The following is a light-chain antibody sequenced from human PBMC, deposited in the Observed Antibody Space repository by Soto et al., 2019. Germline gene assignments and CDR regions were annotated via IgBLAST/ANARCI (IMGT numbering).Light chain of an antibody. CDR3: QQYNSYPIA. CDR2: ATS. CDR1: QGIANY. V-gene: IGKV1-16*01. Sequence: DVQMTQSPSSVSASVGDSVTITCRASQGIANYLSWFQEKKGKAPKALIYATSTLQTGVPSRFSGSGSGTDFTLTISSLQSEDFATYYCQQYNSYPIAFGQGTRLEMK. J-gene: IGKJ5*01.